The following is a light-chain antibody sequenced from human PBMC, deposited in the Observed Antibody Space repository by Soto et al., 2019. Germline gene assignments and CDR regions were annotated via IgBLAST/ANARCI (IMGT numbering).Light chain of an antibody. V-gene: IGKV1-39*01. CDR2: LAS. Sequence: DIQMTQSPSSLSASLGDRVTVTCRASQKIHNFVSWYQQKPGLAPKLLIFLASTLESGVPSRFGGSGSGTDFTLTISSLQPEDFATYYCQQSFSNPRTFGGGTKVEIQ. J-gene: IGKJ4*01. CDR3: QQSFSNPRT. CDR1: QKIHNF.